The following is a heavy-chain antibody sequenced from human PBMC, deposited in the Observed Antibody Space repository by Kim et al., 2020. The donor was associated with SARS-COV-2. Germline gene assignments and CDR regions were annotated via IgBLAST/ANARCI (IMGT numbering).Heavy chain of an antibody. Sequence: GGSLRLSCAASGLTFSNYWMHWVRQTPGMGLMWVSRISRDGSDTRYADSVKGRFTISRDNAKNTVYLQMNSLRAEDTAVYYCTTELSRGHSGGQGTLGTV. CDR3: TTELSRGHS. CDR1: GLTFSNYW. D-gene: IGHD3-10*01. J-gene: IGHJ5*01. V-gene: IGHV3-74*01. CDR2: ISRDGSDT.